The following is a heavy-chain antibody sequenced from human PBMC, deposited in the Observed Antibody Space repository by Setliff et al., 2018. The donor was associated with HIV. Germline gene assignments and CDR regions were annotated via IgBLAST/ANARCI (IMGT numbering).Heavy chain of an antibody. J-gene: IGHJ4*02. D-gene: IGHD2-21*01. CDR1: GLTVSSNY. V-gene: IGHV3-66*01. Sequence: PGGSLRLSCATSGLTVSSNYMNWVRQAPGKGLEWVSVIYSGGSTYYADSVKGRFTISRDNSKNTLYLQMSSLRAEDTAVYYCARAPPNTVVNFFDCWGQGTPVTVSS. CDR3: ARAPPNTVVNFFDC. CDR2: IYSGGST.